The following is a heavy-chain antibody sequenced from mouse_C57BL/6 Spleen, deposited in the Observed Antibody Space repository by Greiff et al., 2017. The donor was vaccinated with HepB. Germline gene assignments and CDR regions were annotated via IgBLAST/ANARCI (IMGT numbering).Heavy chain of an antibody. CDR3: AGTTVAYYFDY. J-gene: IGHJ2*01. V-gene: IGHV1-7*01. CDR1: GYTFTSYW. D-gene: IGHD1-1*01. Sequence: QVQLKQSGAELAKPGASVKLSCKASGYTFTSYWMHWVKQRPGQGLEWIGYINPSSGYTKYNQKFKDKATLTADKSSSTAYMQLSSLTYEDSAVYYCAGTTVAYYFDYWGQGTTLTVSS. CDR2: INPSSGYT.